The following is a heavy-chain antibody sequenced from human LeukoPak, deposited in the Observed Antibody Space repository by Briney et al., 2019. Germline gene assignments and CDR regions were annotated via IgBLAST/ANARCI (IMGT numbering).Heavy chain of an antibody. CDR1: GFTFRSYS. V-gene: IGHV3-21*01. J-gene: IGHJ4*02. D-gene: IGHD5-24*01. CDR3: ARDRGNGYRDY. Sequence: GGSLRLSCAASGFTFRSYSMNWVRQAPGKGLEWVSAIDPSSTYIYYADSVKGRFTISRDNAKNSLYLQMNSLRAEDTAVYYCARDRGNGYRDYWGQGTLVTVSS. CDR2: IDPSSTYI.